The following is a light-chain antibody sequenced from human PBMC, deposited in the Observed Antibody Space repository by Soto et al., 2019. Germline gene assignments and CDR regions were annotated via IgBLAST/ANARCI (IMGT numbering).Light chain of an antibody. V-gene: IGKV3-20*01. Sequence: EIVLTQSPGTLSLSTGERATLSCRASQRVSSSYLAWYQQKHGQAPRLLIYGASSRATGIPDRFSGSGSGTAFTLTISRLEPEDFAVYYSHQYGSSPPITFGQGTRLEI. CDR3: HQYGSSPPIT. J-gene: IGKJ5*01. CDR2: GAS. CDR1: QRVSSSY.